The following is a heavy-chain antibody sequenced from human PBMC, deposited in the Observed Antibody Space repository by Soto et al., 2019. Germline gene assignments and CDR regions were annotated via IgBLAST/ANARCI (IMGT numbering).Heavy chain of an antibody. J-gene: IGHJ6*02. D-gene: IGHD5-18*01. CDR2: IIPIFGTA. Sequence: QVQLVQSGDEVKQPGSSVKVSCKAYGGTFSSYAISWERQAHGQGLEWMGGIIPIFGTANYAQKFQGRVTITADESTSTSYVDLSSLISEDTAVYYCARRVYSYYYYYYYGMDVWGQGTTGTVS. CDR3: ARRVYSYYYYYYYGMDV. V-gene: IGHV1-69*01. CDR1: GGTFSSYA.